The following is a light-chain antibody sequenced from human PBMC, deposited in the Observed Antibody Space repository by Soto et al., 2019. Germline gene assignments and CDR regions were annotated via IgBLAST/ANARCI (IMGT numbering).Light chain of an antibody. CDR2: EVS. CDR3: SSYTSSGTPEV. V-gene: IGLV2-14*01. Sequence: QSVLTQPASVSGSPGQSITISCTGTSSDVGGYNYVSWYQQHLGKAPKLMIYEVSNRPSGVSNRFSGSKSGNTASLTISGLQAEDEADYYCSSYTSSGTPEVFGTGTKVTVL. CDR1: SSDVGGYNY. J-gene: IGLJ1*01.